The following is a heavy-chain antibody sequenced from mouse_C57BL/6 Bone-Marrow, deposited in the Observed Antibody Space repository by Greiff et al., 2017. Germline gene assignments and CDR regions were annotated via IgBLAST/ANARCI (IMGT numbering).Heavy chain of an antibody. CDR3: TTRVYYYGSSPAWFAY. Sequence: EVQLQQSGAELVRPGASVKLSCTASGFNIKDDYMHWVKQRPEQGLEWVGWIDPENGDTEYASKFQGKATITAHTSSNTAYLQLSSLTSEDTAVYYCTTRVYYYGSSPAWFAYWGQGTLVTVSA. D-gene: IGHD1-1*01. CDR1: GFNIKDDY. J-gene: IGHJ3*01. CDR2: IDPENGDT. V-gene: IGHV14-4*01.